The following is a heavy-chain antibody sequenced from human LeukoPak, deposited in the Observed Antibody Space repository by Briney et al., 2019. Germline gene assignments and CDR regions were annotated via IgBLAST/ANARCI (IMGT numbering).Heavy chain of an antibody. CDR1: GYTFTSYG. Sequence: ASVKVSCKASGYTFTSYGISWLRQDPGQGLEWMGWISAYNGNTNYAQKLQGRVTMTTDTSTSTAYMELRSLRSDDTAVYYCARARPYYYDSSGYYLEVMEVWGEETADTISS. D-gene: IGHD3-22*01. CDR3: ARARPYYYDSSGYYLEVMEV. J-gene: IGHJ6*03. CDR2: ISAYNGNT. V-gene: IGHV1-18*01.